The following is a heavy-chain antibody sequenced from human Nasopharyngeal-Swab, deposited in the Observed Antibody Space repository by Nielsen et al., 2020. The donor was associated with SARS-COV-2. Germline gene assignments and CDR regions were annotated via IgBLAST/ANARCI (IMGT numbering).Heavy chain of an antibody. D-gene: IGHD6-13*01. V-gene: IGHV3-30-3*01. J-gene: IGHJ3*01. CDR2: ISNDGNDK. CDR1: GFTFSSYA. CDR3: ARVNSTWTPHAFTV. Sequence: GGSLRLSCAASGFTFSSYAMHWVRQAPGKGLEWAAVISNDGNDKNYADSVKGRFSISRDNSKNTLYLQMNNLRGEDTALYYCARVNSTWTPHAFTVWGQGTMVTVSS.